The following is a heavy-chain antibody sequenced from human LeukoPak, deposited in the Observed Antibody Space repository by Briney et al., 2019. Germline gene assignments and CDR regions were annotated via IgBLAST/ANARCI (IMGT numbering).Heavy chain of an antibody. D-gene: IGHD5-18*01. J-gene: IGHJ6*03. V-gene: IGHV3-74*01. Sequence: PGGSLRLSCAGSGFTFRSYWMHWVRQDPGKGLVWVARINGDGSSISYADSVKGRFTISRDNAKNTLYLQMNSLRADDTAVYYCARGASYSYGQAGYYYYYYMDVWGKGTTVTVSS. CDR2: INGDGSSI. CDR1: GFTFRSYW. CDR3: ARGASYSYGQAGYYYYYYMDV.